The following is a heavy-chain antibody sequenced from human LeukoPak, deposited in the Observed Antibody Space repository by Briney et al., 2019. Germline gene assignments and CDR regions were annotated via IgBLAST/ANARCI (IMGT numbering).Heavy chain of an antibody. CDR3: ARHQTGTASLDY. Sequence: GSLRLSCAASGFTFSDYYMSWIRQPPGKGLEWIGYIYYSGSTNYNPSLKSRVTISVDTSKNQFSLKLSSVTAADTAVYYCARHQTGTASLDYWGQGTLVTVSS. J-gene: IGHJ4*02. CDR1: GFTFSDYY. V-gene: IGHV4-59*08. CDR2: IYYSGST. D-gene: IGHD1-7*01.